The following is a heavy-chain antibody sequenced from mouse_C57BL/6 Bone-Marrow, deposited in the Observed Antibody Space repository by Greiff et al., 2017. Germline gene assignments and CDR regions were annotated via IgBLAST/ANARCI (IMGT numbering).Heavy chain of an antibody. D-gene: IGHD4-1*01. CDR1: GYAFSSSW. J-gene: IGHJ3*01. Sequence: QVQLQQSGPELVKPGASVKISCKASGYAFSSSWMNWVKQRPGKGLEWIGRICPGDGDTNYNGKFKGKATLTADKSSSTAYMQLSSLTSEDSAVYFCASEGLTGPWFAYWGQGTLVTVSA. CDR3: ASEGLTGPWFAY. V-gene: IGHV1-82*01. CDR2: ICPGDGDT.